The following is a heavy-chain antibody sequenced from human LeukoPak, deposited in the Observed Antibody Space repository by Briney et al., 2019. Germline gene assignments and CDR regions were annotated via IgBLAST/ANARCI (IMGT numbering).Heavy chain of an antibody. CDR1: GDSVSSNNTT. D-gene: IGHD4-17*01. J-gene: IGHJ4*02. CDR2: TYFRGKWYN. Sequence: SQTLSLTCAISGDSVSSNNTTWNCITPSPSIGLVWLGRTYFRGKWYNDYALSVKSRITINPDTSKNQFSLQLNAVTPEDTAVYYCARGPIRYFDHWGQGTLVTVCS. CDR3: ARGPIRYFDH. V-gene: IGHV6-1*01.